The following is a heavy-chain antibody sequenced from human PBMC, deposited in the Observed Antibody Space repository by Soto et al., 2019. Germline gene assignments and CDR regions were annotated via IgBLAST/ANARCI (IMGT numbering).Heavy chain of an antibody. CDR1: GDSIRSSSY. D-gene: IGHD3-9*01. CDR3: ARLYPYYDILTGSQIYGFDF. J-gene: IGHJ3*01. Sequence: SETLSLTCTVSGDSIRSSSYWGWIRQPPGKGLEWIGSIYSTGNTYYNPSLNSQVTISVDTSKNQFSLKLSSVTAADTAVYYCARLYPYYDILTGSQIYGFDFWGQGTMVTVSS. CDR2: IYSTGNT. V-gene: IGHV4-38-2*02.